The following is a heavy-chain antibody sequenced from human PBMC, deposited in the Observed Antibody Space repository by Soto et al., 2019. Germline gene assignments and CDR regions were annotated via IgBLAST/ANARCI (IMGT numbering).Heavy chain of an antibody. J-gene: IGHJ4*02. D-gene: IGHD3-22*01. CDR3: ARDGTYYDSSDYFDH. CDR2: IDRSGRNK. V-gene: IGHV3-48*03. CDR1: GLTFSSYE. Sequence: GGSLRLSCVASGLTFSSYEMNWVRQAPGKGLEWVSYIDRSGRNKYYADSVKGRFTISRDSAKNSLYLQMHSLTAEDTAVYYCARDGTYYDSSDYFDHWGQGTPVTVSS.